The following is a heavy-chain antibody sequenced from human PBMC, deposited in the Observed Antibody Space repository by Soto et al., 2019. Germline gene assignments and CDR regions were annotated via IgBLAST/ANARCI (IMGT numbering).Heavy chain of an antibody. J-gene: IGHJ6*02. V-gene: IGHV3-30-3*01. CDR3: ARDGVLAAGRYYYYYYGMDV. Sequence: GGSLRLSCAASGFTFSSYAMHWVRQAPGKGLEWVAVISYDGSNKYYADSVKGRFTTSRDNSKNTLYLQMNSLRAEDTAVYYCARDGVLAAGRYYYYYYGMDVWGQGTTATVSS. CDR2: ISYDGSNK. D-gene: IGHD6-13*01. CDR1: GFTFSSYA.